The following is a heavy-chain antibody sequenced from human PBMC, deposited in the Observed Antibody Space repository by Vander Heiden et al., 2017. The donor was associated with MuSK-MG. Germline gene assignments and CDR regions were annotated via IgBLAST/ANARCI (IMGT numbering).Heavy chain of an antibody. Sequence: QVQLVESGGGVVQSGGSLRLSCAASGFSFSSHGMHWVRQAPGKGLEWVAFIRYDGTKKEYADSVQGRIIISRDNSKNTLYLQLSSLRSEDTAVDYCAKAGWLATLDYWGQGTRGTVSS. CDR1: GFSFSSHG. J-gene: IGHJ4*02. V-gene: IGHV3-30*02. CDR3: AKAGWLATLDY. CDR2: IRYDGTKK. D-gene: IGHD6-19*01.